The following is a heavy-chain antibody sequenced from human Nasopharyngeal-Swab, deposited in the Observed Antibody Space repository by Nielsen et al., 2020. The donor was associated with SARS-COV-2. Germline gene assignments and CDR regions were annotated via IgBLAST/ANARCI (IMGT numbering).Heavy chain of an antibody. CDR3: AREVVGGLVDS. CDR1: GGSISSGSIRSYY. J-gene: IGHJ4*02. D-gene: IGHD1-26*01. CDR2: LSYTGIT. Sequence: SETLSLTCTVSGGSISSGSIRSYYWSWIRQSPGKGLKWIGYLSYTGITNYNPSLKSRVTISVDMSKNQFSLKLSSVAAADTAVYYCAREVVGGLVDSWGQGTLVTVSS. V-gene: IGHV4-61*01.